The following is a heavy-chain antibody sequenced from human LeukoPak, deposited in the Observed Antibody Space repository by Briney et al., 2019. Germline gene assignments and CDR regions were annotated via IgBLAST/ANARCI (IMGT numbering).Heavy chain of an antibody. CDR1: GYTFTGYY. D-gene: IGHD6-13*01. J-gene: IGHJ6*03. Sequence: ASVKVSCKASGYTFTGYYMHWVRQAPGQGLEWMGWINPNSGGTNYAQKFQGRVTMTRDTSISTAYMELSRLRSDDTAVYYCARVYTGSSWDYYYYMDVWGKGTTVTVSS. CDR2: INPNSGGT. CDR3: ARVYTGSSWDYYYYMDV. V-gene: IGHV1-2*02.